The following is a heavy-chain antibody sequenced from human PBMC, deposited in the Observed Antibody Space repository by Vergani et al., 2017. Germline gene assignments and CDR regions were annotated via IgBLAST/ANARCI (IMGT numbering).Heavy chain of an antibody. CDR2: IYHSGST. CDR1: GGSISSGGYS. J-gene: IGHJ3*02. D-gene: IGHD3-10*01. Sequence: QLQLQESGSGLVKPSQTLSLTCAVSGGSISSGGYSWSWIRQPPGKGLEWIGYIYHSGSTYYNPSLKSRVTISVDRSKNQFSLKLSSVTAADTAVYYCARVYYYGSGSYYKRPGAFDIWGQGTMVTVSS. CDR3: ARVYYYGSGSYYKRPGAFDI. V-gene: IGHV4-30-2*01.